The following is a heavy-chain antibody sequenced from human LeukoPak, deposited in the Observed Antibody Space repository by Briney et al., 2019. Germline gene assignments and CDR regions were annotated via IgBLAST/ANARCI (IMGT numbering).Heavy chain of an antibody. Sequence: GGSLRLSCAASGFTFSSYSMNWVRQAPGKGLEWVSYISSSSSTIYYADSVKGRLTISRDNAKNSLCLQMNSLRAEDTAVYYCARHVVAVGFDYWGQGTLVTVSS. J-gene: IGHJ4*02. D-gene: IGHD3-22*01. CDR3: ARHVVAVGFDY. CDR1: GFTFSSYS. V-gene: IGHV3-48*04. CDR2: ISSSSSTI.